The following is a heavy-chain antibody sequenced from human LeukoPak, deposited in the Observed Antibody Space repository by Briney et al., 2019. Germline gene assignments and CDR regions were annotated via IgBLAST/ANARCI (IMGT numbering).Heavy chain of an antibody. D-gene: IGHD5-18*01. CDR2: IYSGGST. CDR3: ATAEIRVNSYGYLDY. Sequence: PSETLSLTCAVYGGSFSGYYWSWIRQPPGKGLEWVSLIYSGGSTYYADSVKGRFTISRDNSKNTPSFQMNSLRAEDTAIYYCATAEIRVNSYGYLDYWGQGTLVTVSS. V-gene: IGHV3-53*01. CDR1: GGSFSGYY. J-gene: IGHJ4*02.